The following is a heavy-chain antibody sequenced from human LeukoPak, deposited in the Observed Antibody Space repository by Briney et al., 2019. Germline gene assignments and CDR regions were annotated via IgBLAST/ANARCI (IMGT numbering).Heavy chain of an antibody. CDR1: GYTFTSYG. CDR3: ARPYYYDCSGYYYHFDY. D-gene: IGHD3-22*01. CDR2: ISAYNGNT. J-gene: IGHJ4*02. V-gene: IGHV1-18*01. Sequence: ASVKVSCTASGYTFTSYGISWVRQAPGQGLEWMGWISAYNGNTNYAQKLQGRVTMTTDTSTSTAYMELRSLRSDDTAVYYCARPYYYDCSGYYYHFDYWGQGTLVTVSS.